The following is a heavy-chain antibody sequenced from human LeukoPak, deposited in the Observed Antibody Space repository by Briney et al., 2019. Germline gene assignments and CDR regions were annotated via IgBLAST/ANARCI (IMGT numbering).Heavy chain of an antibody. Sequence: GGSLRLSCAASGFTFSSYSMDWVRQAPGKGLEWVSYISSSSSTIYYADSVKGRFAISRDNAKNSLYLQMNSLRAEDTAVYYCAREGDGAGYYYYGMDVWGQGTTVTVSS. D-gene: IGHD4/OR15-4a*01. CDR1: GFTFSSYS. J-gene: IGHJ6*02. CDR3: AREGDGAGYYYYGMDV. V-gene: IGHV3-48*04. CDR2: ISSSSSTI.